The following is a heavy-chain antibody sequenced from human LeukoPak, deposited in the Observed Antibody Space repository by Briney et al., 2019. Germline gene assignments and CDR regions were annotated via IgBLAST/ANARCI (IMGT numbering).Heavy chain of an antibody. J-gene: IGHJ4*02. CDR1: GYTFTNYD. CDR2: MNPNSGNT. Sequence: GASVKVSCKTSGYTFTNYDNNRVRQATGQGLEWMGWMNPNSGNTGYAQKFQGRVTMTRNISTSTAYMELSSLRSEDTAVYYCARGSRSGDYWGQGTQVTVSS. V-gene: IGHV1-8*01. CDR3: ARGSRSGDY. D-gene: IGHD3-10*01.